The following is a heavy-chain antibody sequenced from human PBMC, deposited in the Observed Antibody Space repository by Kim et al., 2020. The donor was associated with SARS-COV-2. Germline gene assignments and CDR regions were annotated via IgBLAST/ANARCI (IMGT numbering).Heavy chain of an antibody. CDR3: ARHAGLLVVTAAT. Sequence: SETLSLTCTVSGGSISSSSYYWGWIRQPPGKGLEWIGSIYYSGSTYYNPSLKSRVTISVDTSKNQFSLKLSSVTAADTAVYYCARHAGLLVVTAATWGQGTLVTVSS. V-gene: IGHV4-39*01. J-gene: IGHJ5*02. D-gene: IGHD2-21*02. CDR1: GGSISSSSYY. CDR2: IYYSGST.